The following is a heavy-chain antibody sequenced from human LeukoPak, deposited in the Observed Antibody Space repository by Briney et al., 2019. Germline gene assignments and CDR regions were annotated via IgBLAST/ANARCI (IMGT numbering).Heavy chain of an antibody. V-gene: IGHV1-46*03. CDR2: INPSGGST. CDR1: GYTFTSYY. D-gene: IGHD3-3*01. Sequence: ASVKVSCKASGYTFTSYYMHWVRQAPGQGLEWMGIINPSGGSTSYAQKFQGRVNMTRDTYTSTVYMELSSLRSEDTAVYYCARGGWDQYDFRINYYYYYMDVWGKGTTVTVSS. J-gene: IGHJ6*03. CDR3: ARGGWDQYDFRINYYYYYMDV.